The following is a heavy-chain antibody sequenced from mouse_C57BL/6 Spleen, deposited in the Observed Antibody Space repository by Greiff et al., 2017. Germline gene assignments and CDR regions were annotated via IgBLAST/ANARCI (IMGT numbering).Heavy chain of an antibody. J-gene: IGHJ1*03. D-gene: IGHD1-1*01. CDR1: GYTFTSYW. CDR2: IDPNSGGT. Sequence: QVQLQQPGAELVKPGASVKLSCKVSGYTFTSYWMHWVKQRPGRGLEWIGRIDPNSGGTKYNEKFKSKDTLTVDKPSSTAYMQLSSLTSEDSAVYYCARGNRNYYGSKDWYFDVWGTGTTVTVSS. V-gene: IGHV1-72*01. CDR3: ARGNRNYYGSKDWYFDV.